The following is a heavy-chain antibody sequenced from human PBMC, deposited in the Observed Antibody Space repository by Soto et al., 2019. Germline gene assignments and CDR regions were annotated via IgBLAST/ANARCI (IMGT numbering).Heavy chain of an antibody. CDR1: GGSFSGYY. Sequence: SETLSLTCAVYGGSFSGYYWSWIRQPPGKGLEWIGEINHSGSTNYNPSLKSRVTISVDTSKNQFSLKLSSVTAADTAVYYCAGAYYYDSSGNSISGQGTMVTVS. J-gene: IGHJ3*02. V-gene: IGHV4-34*01. CDR3: AGAYYYDSSGNSI. CDR2: INHSGST. D-gene: IGHD3-22*01.